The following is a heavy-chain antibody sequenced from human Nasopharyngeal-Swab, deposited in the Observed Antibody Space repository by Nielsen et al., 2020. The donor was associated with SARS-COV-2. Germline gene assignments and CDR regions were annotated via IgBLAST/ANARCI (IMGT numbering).Heavy chain of an antibody. J-gene: IGHJ5*02. CDR1: GYTFTSYD. CDR2: MNPNSGNT. V-gene: IGHV1-8*01. CDR3: AAQPLVVAATGGFDP. D-gene: IGHD2-15*01. Sequence: ASVKVSCKASGYTFTSYDINWVRQVTGQGLEWMGWMNPNSGNTGYAQKFQGRVTMTRNTSISTAYMELSSLRSEDTAVYYCAAQPLVVAATGGFDPWGQGTLVTVSS.